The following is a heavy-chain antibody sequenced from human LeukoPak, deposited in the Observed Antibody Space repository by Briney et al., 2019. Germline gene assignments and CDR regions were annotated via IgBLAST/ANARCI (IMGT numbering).Heavy chain of an antibody. CDR1: GFTFSGSA. Sequence: PGGSLKLSCAASGFTFSGSAMHWVRQASGKGLEWVGRIRSKANSYATAYAASVKGRFTISRDDSKNTAYLQMNSLRAEDTAVYYRATTEVAVAGTSGPIDYWGQGTLVTVSS. D-gene: IGHD6-19*01. V-gene: IGHV3-73*01. CDR3: ATTEVAVAGTSGPIDY. J-gene: IGHJ4*02. CDR2: IRSKANSYAT.